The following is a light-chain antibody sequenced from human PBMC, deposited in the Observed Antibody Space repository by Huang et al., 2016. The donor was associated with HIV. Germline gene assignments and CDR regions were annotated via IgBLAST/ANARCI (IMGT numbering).Light chain of an antibody. CDR1: QNINTY. V-gene: IGKV1-39*01. Sequence: DIQMTQSPSSLSASVGDIVTITCRASQNINTYLNWYHQKPGKAPKLLIYGASSLHSGVTSRFRGSESGTDFTLTISSLQPEDLAAYYCQQSHSMPRTFGQGTKVEIK. CDR2: GAS. J-gene: IGKJ1*01. CDR3: QQSHSMPRT.